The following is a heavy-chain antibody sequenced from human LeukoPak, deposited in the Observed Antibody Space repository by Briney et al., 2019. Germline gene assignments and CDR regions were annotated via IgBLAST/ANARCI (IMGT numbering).Heavy chain of an antibody. CDR2: ISGTGGST. D-gene: IGHD1-1*01. CDR3: AKVRTGHYFDY. J-gene: IGHJ4*02. V-gene: IGHV3-23*01. Sequence: GGSLRLSCAASGFTFSNYAMSWVRQAPGKGLEWVSSISGTGGSTYYADSVKGRFTISRYNSNNTLFLQMNSLRAEDTAVYYCAKVRTGHYFDYWGQGTLVTVSS. CDR1: GFTFSNYA.